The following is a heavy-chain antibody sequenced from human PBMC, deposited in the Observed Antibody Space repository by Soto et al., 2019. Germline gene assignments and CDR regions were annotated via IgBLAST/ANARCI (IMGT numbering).Heavy chain of an antibody. V-gene: IGHV1-58*01. CDR1: GFTFTSSA. CDR3: AADPHCISTSCYLDYYYGMDV. CDR2: IVVGSGNT. D-gene: IGHD2-2*01. J-gene: IGHJ6*02. Sequence: QMQLVQSGPEVKKPGTSVKVSCKASGFTFTSSAVQWVRQARGQRLEWIGWIVVGSGNTNYAQKFQERVTITRDMSTXXAXMXXSSLRSEDTAVYYCAADPHCISTSCYLDYYYGMDVWGQGTTVTVSS.